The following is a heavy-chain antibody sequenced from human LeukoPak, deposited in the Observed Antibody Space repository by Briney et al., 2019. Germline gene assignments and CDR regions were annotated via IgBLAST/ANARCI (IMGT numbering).Heavy chain of an antibody. CDR3: ASLGDYGSGSYYFDY. CDR2: ISAYNGNT. J-gene: IGHJ4*02. CDR1: GYTFTSYG. Sequence: GASVKVSCKASGYTFTSYGISWVRQAPGQGLEWMGWISAYNGNTSYVQKLQGRVTMTTDTSTSTAYMELRSLRSDDTAVYYCASLGDYGSGSYYFDYWGQGTLVTVSS. D-gene: IGHD3-10*01. V-gene: IGHV1-18*01.